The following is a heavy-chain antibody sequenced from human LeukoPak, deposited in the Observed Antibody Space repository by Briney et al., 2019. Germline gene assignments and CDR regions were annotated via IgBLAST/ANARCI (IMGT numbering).Heavy chain of an antibody. D-gene: IGHD5-18*01. CDR1: GGSINSYC. J-gene: IGHJ4*02. Sequence: KPSETLSLTCTVSGGSINSYCWSWIRQPPGKGLEWIGYMFFSGSTNYNPSLKSRVTISVDTSKNQFSLKLSSVTAADTAVYYCARESGYIYGYNEKFFDYWGQGTLVTVSS. CDR3: ARESGYIYGYNEKFFDY. V-gene: IGHV4-59*01. CDR2: MFFSGST.